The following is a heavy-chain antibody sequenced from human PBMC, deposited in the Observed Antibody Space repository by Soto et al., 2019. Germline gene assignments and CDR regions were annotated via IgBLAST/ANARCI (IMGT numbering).Heavy chain of an antibody. CDR2: IKQDGSEK. V-gene: IGHV3-7*01. CDR1: VFTLSSYW. CDR3: ARDADASGWYHYGFDV. Sequence: GWSLRLSCAPSVFTLSSYWMNWVRQAPGKGLEWVANIKQDGSEKYYVDSVKGRFFISRDNAKNSLYLQLNSLRAEDTAVYYCARDADASGWYHYGFDVWGQGTLVTVSS. D-gene: IGHD6-19*01. J-gene: IGHJ6*02.